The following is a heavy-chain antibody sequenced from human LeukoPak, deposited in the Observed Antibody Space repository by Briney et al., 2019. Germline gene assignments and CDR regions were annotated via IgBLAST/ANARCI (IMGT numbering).Heavy chain of an antibody. CDR2: ISPTGSDR. Sequence: GGSLRLSCTASGLTFSTSGFNWVRQAPGKGLEWVASISPTGSDRYHADSIKGRFTISRDNANNFLYLQMNSLRAEDTAVYYCATETNGRHYDYWGQGTLLTVSS. J-gene: IGHJ4*02. CDR3: ATETNGRHYDY. CDR1: GLTFSTSG. V-gene: IGHV3-21*06. D-gene: IGHD1-14*01.